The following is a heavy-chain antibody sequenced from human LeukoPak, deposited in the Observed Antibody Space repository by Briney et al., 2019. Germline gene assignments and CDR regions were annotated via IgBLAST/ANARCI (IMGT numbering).Heavy chain of an antibody. J-gene: IGHJ6*03. CDR2: IYYSGST. V-gene: IGHV4-59*12. CDR3: ARGMYGSNSNYYYWYYMDV. D-gene: IGHD3-10*02. Sequence: SETLSLTCTVSGGSISRYYWSWIRQSPGKGLEWIGYIYYSGSTNYNPSFMSRVTMSLDTSKNQFSLKLSSVTAADTAVYYCARGMYGSNSNYYYWYYMDVWGKGTTVTVS. CDR1: GGSISRYY.